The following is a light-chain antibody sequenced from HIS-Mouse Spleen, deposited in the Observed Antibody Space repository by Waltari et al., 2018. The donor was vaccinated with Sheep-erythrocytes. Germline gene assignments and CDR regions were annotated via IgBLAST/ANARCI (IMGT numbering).Light chain of an antibody. CDR3: QQRSNWPPLT. J-gene: IGKJ4*01. CDR1: QNVSSY. V-gene: IGKV3-11*01. Sequence: EIVSTQSPATLSLSPGERATPSCRASQNVSSYLAGYQQKPGQAPRLLIYDASNRATGIPARFRGSGSGTDFTLTISSLEPEDFAVYYCQQRSNWPPLTFGGGTK. CDR2: DAS.